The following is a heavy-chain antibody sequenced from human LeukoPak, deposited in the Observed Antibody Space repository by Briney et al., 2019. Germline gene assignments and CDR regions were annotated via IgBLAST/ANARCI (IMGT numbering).Heavy chain of an antibody. Sequence: GGSLRLSCAVSGCTFTSYWMNWVRQAPGKGLEWVASIRQDGGEKSYVGSAKGRFTISRDNTKKSLYLQMSSPSAEDTAVYYSATLGTLVRGVIMDYWGQGTLVTVSS. CDR3: ATLGTLVRGVIMDY. CDR1: GCTFTSYW. CDR2: IRQDGGEK. V-gene: IGHV3-7*01. J-gene: IGHJ4*02. D-gene: IGHD3-10*01.